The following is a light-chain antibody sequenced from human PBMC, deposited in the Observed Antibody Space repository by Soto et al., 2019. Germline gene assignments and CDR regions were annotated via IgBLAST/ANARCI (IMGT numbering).Light chain of an antibody. CDR3: QQRSNWPLT. CDR2: DAS. V-gene: IGKV3-11*01. Sequence: EIVLTQSPATLYLSPGERATLSCRASQSVSSYLAWYQQKPGQAPRLLIYDASNRATGIPARFSGSGSGKDFTLTISSLEPEDFAVYYCQQRSNWPLTFGGGTKVEIK. CDR1: QSVSSY. J-gene: IGKJ4*01.